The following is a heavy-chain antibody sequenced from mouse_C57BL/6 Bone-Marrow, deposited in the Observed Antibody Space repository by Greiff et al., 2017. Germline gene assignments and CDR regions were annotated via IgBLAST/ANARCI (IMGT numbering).Heavy chain of an antibody. Sequence: EVQLVESGEGLVKPGGSLKLSCAASGFTFSSYAMSLVRQTPETRLEWVAYISSGGDYIYYADTVKGRFTISRDNARNTLYLQMSSLKSEDTAMYYCTREGYYGSRYFDYWGQGTTLTVSS. J-gene: IGHJ2*01. CDR2: ISSGGDYI. V-gene: IGHV5-9-1*02. CDR3: TREGYYGSRYFDY. D-gene: IGHD1-1*01. CDR1: GFTFSSYA.